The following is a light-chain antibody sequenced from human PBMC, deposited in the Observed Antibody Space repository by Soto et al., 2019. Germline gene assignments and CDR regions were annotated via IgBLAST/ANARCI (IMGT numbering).Light chain of an antibody. Sequence: EIVLTQSPGTLSLSPGERATLSCRASQSVSSSYSAWYQQKPGQAPRLLIYGASSRATGISDRFSGSGSGTDFTLTISRLEPEDFAVYYCQQYGSSPAITFGQGTRLEIK. CDR3: QQYGSSPAIT. J-gene: IGKJ5*01. CDR2: GAS. CDR1: QSVSSSY. V-gene: IGKV3-20*01.